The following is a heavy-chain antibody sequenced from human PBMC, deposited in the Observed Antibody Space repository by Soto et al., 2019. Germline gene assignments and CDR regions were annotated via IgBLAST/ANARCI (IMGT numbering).Heavy chain of an antibody. D-gene: IGHD3-3*01. CDR1: GGSISSSSYY. V-gene: IGHV4-39*01. J-gene: IGHJ6*02. CDR3: AIGVINYDFWSGVDYYGMDV. Sequence: PSETLSLTCTVSGGSISSSSYYWGWIRQPPGKGLEWIGSIYYSGSTYYNPSLKSRVTISVDTSKNQFSLKLSSVTAADTAVYYFAIGVINYDFWSGVDYYGMDVWGQGTTVTVSS. CDR2: IYYSGST.